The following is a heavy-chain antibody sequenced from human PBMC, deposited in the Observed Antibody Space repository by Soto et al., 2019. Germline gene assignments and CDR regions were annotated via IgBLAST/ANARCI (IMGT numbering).Heavy chain of an antibody. CDR3: AKDKSIAAGGIYYFDY. Sequence: PGGSLRLSCAASGFTFSSYGMHWVRQAPGKGLEWVAVISYDGSNKYYADSVKGRFTISRDNSKNTLYLQMNSLRAEDTAVYYCAKDKSIAAGGIYYFDYWGQGTLVTVS. D-gene: IGHD6-6*01. V-gene: IGHV3-30*18. CDR2: ISYDGSNK. J-gene: IGHJ4*02. CDR1: GFTFSSYG.